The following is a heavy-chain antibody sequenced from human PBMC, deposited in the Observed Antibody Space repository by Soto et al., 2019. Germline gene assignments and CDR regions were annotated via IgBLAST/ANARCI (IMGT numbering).Heavy chain of an antibody. CDR1: GFTFSSYA. J-gene: IGHJ6*02. D-gene: IGHD6-13*01. CDR2: ISGSGGST. Sequence: PGGSLRLSCAASGFTFSSYAMSWVRQAPGKGLEWVSAISGSGGSTYYADSVKGRFTISRDNSKNTLYLQMNSLRAEDTAVYYCAKDRRIAAAGLYYYYYGMDVWGQGTTVTVSS. CDR3: AKDRRIAAAGLYYYYYGMDV. V-gene: IGHV3-23*01.